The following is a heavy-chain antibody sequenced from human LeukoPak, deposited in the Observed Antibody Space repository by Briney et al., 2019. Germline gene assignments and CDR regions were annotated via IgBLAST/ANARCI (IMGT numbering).Heavy chain of an antibody. CDR2: IIPIFGTA. Sequence: ASVKVSCKASGGTFSSYAISWVRQAPGQGLEWMGGIIPIFGTANYAQKFQGRVTITADESTSTAYMELSSLGSEDTAVYYCASREYCSSTSCYAKGGYFDYWGQGTLVTVSS. CDR3: ASREYCSSTSCYAKGGYFDY. V-gene: IGHV1-69*13. CDR1: GGTFSSYA. D-gene: IGHD2-2*01. J-gene: IGHJ4*02.